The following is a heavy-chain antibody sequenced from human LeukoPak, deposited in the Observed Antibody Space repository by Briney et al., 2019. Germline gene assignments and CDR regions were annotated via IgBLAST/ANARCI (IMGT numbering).Heavy chain of an antibody. CDR2: ISGSGGSA. CDR3: AKVDYYDGSGYYHDAFDI. D-gene: IGHD3-22*01. V-gene: IGHV3-23*01. Sequence: PGGSLRLSCAASGFTFSSYAMSWVRQAPGKGLEWVSGISGSGGSAYYADSVKGRFTISRDNSKNTLYLQVNSLRAEDTAAYYCAKVDYYDGSGYYHDAFDIWGQGAMVTVSS. J-gene: IGHJ3*02. CDR1: GFTFSSYA.